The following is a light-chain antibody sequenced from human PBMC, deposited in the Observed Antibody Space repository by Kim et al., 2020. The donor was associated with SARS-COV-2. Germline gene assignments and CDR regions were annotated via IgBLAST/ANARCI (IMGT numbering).Light chain of an antibody. V-gene: IGLV2-8*01. CDR1: SSDVGGYNY. CDR2: EVN. CDR3: SSYVRSNNYV. Sequence: QSALTQPPSASGSPGQSVTISCTGTSSDVGGYNYVSWYQQRPGKAPKLMIYEVNKRPPGVPDRFSGSRSGNTASLTVSGLQAEDEADYYCSSYVRSNNYVFGTGTKVTVL. J-gene: IGLJ1*01.